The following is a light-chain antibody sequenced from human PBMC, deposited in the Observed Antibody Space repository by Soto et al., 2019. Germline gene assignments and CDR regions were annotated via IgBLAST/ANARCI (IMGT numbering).Light chain of an antibody. CDR3: QQSHTFPIT. CDR1: RVISSW. Sequence: DIQITQSPSSVSASVGDSVTITCRASRVISSWLAWYQQKPGKAPNLLIYAASNLQSGVPSRFSASGSGTDFTLTINNLQPEDFATYYCQQSHTFPITFGQGTRLEIK. V-gene: IGKV1-12*01. CDR2: AAS. J-gene: IGKJ5*01.